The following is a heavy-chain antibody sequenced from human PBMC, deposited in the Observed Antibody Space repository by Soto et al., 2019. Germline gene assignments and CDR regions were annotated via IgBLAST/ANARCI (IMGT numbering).Heavy chain of an antibody. J-gene: IGHJ6*02. CDR1: GYTFTSYY. CDR2: INPSGGST. Sequence: ASVKVSCKASGYTFTSYYMHWVRQAPGQGLEWMGIINPSGGSTSYAQKFQGRVTMTRDTSTSTVYMELSSLRSEDTAVYYCARDRSPHENGILTGYYSPLYYYYGMDVWGQGTTVTVSS. V-gene: IGHV1-46*01. CDR3: ARDRSPHENGILTGYYSPLYYYYGMDV. D-gene: IGHD3-9*01.